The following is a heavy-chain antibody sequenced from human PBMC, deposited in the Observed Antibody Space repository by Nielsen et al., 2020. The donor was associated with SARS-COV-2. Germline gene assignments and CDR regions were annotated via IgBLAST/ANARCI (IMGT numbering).Heavy chain of an antibody. CDR2: IIPIFGTA. CDR3: AREWDDYDSSAYDY. CDR1: GGTFSSYA. Sequence: SVKVSCKASGGTFSSYAISWVRQAPGQGLEWMGGIIPIFGTANYAQKFQGRVTMTRDTSTSTVYMLLSSLRSDDTAVYYCAREWDDYDSSAYDYWGQGTLVTVSS. V-gene: IGHV1-69*05. J-gene: IGHJ4*02. D-gene: IGHD3-22*01.